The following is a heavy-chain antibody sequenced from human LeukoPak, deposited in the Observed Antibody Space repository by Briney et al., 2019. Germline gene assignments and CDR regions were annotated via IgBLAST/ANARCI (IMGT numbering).Heavy chain of an antibody. V-gene: IGHV3-21*01. CDR3: ARDYCSSTSCSPSFDY. D-gene: IGHD2-2*01. CDR1: GFTFSSYG. Sequence: GGSLRLSCAASGFTFSSYGMNWVRQAPGKGLEWVSSISSSSSYIYYADSVKGRFTISRDNAKNSLYLQMNSLRAEDTAVYYCARDYCSSTSCSPSFDYWGQGTLVTVSS. J-gene: IGHJ4*02. CDR2: ISSSSSYI.